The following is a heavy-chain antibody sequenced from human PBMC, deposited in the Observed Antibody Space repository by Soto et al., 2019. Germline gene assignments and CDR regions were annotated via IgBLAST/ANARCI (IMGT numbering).Heavy chain of an antibody. J-gene: IGHJ3*02. CDR3: ATGKTFYCSGGSCRLIDDAFDI. CDR1: GYTLTELS. V-gene: IGHV1-24*01. CDR2: FDPEDGET. Sequence: GASVKVSCKVSGYTLTELSMHWVRQAPGKGLEWMGGFDPEDGETIYAQKFQGRVTMTEDTSTDTAYMELSSLRSEDTAVYYCATGKTFYCSGGSCRLIDDAFDIWGQGTMVTVSS. D-gene: IGHD2-15*01.